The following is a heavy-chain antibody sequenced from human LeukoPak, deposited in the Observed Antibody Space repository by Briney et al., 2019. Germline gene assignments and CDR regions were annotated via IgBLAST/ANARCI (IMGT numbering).Heavy chain of an antibody. J-gene: IGHJ3*02. V-gene: IGHV3-48*03. CDR1: GFTFSSYE. Sequence: GGSLRLSCAASGFTFSSYEMNWVRRAPGKGLEWVSYISSSGSTIYYADSVKGRFTISRDNAKNSPYLQMNSLRAEDTAVYYCARASSRWANNAFDIWGQGTMVTVSS. D-gene: IGHD6-19*01. CDR2: ISSSGSTI. CDR3: ARASSRWANNAFDI.